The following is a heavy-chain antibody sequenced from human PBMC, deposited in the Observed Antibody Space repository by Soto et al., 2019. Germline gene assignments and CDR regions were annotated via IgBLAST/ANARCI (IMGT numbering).Heavy chain of an antibody. Sequence: PGGSLRLSCTASGFTFGDYAISWFRQAPGKGLEWVSYISSSGSTIYYADSVKGRFTISRDNAKNSLYLQMNSLRAEDTAVYYCARKEYSSGWSLSPGNWFDPWGQGTLVTVSS. D-gene: IGHD6-19*01. J-gene: IGHJ5*02. V-gene: IGHV3-11*01. CDR3: ARKEYSSGWSLSPGNWFDP. CDR2: ISSSGSTI. CDR1: GFTFGDYA.